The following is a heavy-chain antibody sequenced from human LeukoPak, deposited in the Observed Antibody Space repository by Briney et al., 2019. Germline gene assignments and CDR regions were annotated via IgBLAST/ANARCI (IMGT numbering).Heavy chain of an antibody. D-gene: IGHD5-18*01. Sequence: GGSLRLSCAASGFTFSSYAMSWVRQAPGKGLEWVSAISGSGGSTYYADSVKGRFTISRDNSKNTLYLQMNSLRAEDTAVYYCAKTPRRQRGYSYGLSPDYWGQGTLVTVSS. CDR2: ISGSGGST. J-gene: IGHJ4*02. CDR1: GFTFSSYA. CDR3: AKTPRRQRGYSYGLSPDY. V-gene: IGHV3-23*01.